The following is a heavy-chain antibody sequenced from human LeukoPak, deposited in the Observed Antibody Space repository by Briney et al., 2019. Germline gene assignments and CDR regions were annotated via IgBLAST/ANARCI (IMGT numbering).Heavy chain of an antibody. J-gene: IGHJ4*02. Sequence: GGSLRLSCVASGFSFGSYWMAWVRQAPGKGLEWVANMKHDGIEKYHVDSVKGRFTISRDNTKNSLYPHMSSLRVEDTAVYYCAREGREGYNYPALDFWGQGILVTVSS. CDR3: AREGREGYNYPALDF. D-gene: IGHD5-24*01. CDR2: MKHDGIEK. V-gene: IGHV3-7*05. CDR1: GFSFGSYW.